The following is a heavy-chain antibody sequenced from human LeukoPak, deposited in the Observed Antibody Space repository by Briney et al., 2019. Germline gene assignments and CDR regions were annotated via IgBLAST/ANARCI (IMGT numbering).Heavy chain of an antibody. D-gene: IGHD1-26*01. CDR2: ISGRSHII. V-gene: IGHV3-48*04. Sequence: GRSLRLSCTASGFNFSAYAMNWVRQAPGKGLEWISSISGRSHIIYYADSVRGRFTISRDNAKNSLYLQMNRLRAEDTAFYYCARDRGLEWELYNWFDPWGQGTLVTVSS. J-gene: IGHJ5*02. CDR1: GFNFSAYA. CDR3: ARDRGLEWELYNWFDP.